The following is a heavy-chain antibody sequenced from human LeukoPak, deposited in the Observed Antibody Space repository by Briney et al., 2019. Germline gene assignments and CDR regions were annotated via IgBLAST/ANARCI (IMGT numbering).Heavy chain of an antibody. Sequence: QTGGSLRLSCAASGFTFSSYSMNWVRQAPGKGLEWVSYISSSSSTIYYADSVKGRFTISRDNAKNSLYLQMNSLRDEDTAVYYCAREQSGSYLTFGFDYWGQGTLVTVSS. D-gene: IGHD1-26*01. J-gene: IGHJ4*02. V-gene: IGHV3-48*02. CDR1: GFTFSSYS. CDR2: ISSSSSTI. CDR3: AREQSGSYLTFGFDY.